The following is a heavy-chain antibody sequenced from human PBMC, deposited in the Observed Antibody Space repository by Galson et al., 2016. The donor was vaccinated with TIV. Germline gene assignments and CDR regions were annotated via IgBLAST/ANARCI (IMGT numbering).Heavy chain of an antibody. V-gene: IGHV3-53*01. CDR2: IYSGDTT. J-gene: IGHJ4*02. Sequence: SLRLSCAASGFAVSYKHMIWVRQTPGKGLEWVSLIYSGDTTSYADSVRGRFTISRGNSRNTLFLEMNSLRVEDTAIYYCAREGRGAAYPNNFDHWGQGTLVTVSS. D-gene: IGHD1-26*01. CDR1: GFAVSYKH. CDR3: AREGRGAAYPNNFDH.